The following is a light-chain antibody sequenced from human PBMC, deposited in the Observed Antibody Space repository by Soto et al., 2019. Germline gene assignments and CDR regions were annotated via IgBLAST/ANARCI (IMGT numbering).Light chain of an antibody. CDR1: QSVSSN. CDR3: QQYGTSHPT. CDR2: DAS. J-gene: IGKJ3*01. V-gene: IGKV3-20*01. Sequence: EIVLTQSPGTLSLSPGERATLSCRASQSVSSNLAWYQQKPGQAPRLLIYDASNSATGIPDRFSGSGSGTDFTLTISRLEPEDFAVYCCQQYGTSHPTFGPGTKVDVK.